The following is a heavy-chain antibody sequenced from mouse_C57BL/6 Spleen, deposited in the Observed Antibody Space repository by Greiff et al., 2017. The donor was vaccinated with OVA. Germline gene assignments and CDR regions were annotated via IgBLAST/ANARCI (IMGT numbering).Heavy chain of an antibody. CDR1: GYTFTSYW. Sequence: VQLQQPGAELVRPGTSVKLSCKASGYTFTSYWMHWVKQRPGQGLEWIGVIDPSDSYTNYNQKFKGKATLTVDTSSSTAYMQLSSLTSEDSAVYYCARDDGYYFDYWGQGTTLTVSS. CDR2: IDPSDSYT. D-gene: IGHD2-3*01. J-gene: IGHJ2*01. CDR3: ARDDGYYFDY. V-gene: IGHV1-59*01.